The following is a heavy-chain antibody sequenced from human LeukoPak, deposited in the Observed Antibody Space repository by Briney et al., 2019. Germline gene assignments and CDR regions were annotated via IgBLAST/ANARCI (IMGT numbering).Heavy chain of an antibody. D-gene: IGHD3-22*01. V-gene: IGHV3-64*01. Sequence: PGGSLRLSCAASGFTFSSYAMHWVRQAPGKGLEYVSAISSNGGSTYYANSVKGRFTISRGNSKNTLYLQMNSLRAEDTAVYYCAKGGYYSFDAFDIWGQGTMVTVSS. J-gene: IGHJ3*02. CDR2: ISSNGGST. CDR1: GFTFSSYA. CDR3: AKGGYYSFDAFDI.